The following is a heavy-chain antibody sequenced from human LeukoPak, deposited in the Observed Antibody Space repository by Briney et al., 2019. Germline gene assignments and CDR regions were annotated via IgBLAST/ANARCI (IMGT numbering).Heavy chain of an antibody. J-gene: IGHJ4*02. CDR3: ARGEVTASAFDY. CDR2: INPNSGGT. V-gene: IGHV1-2*02. Sequence: ASVKVSCKASGYTFSGYYMHWVRQAPGQGLKWMGWINPNSGGTNYAQKFRGRVTMTRDTSISTAYMELSSLRSEDTAVYYCARGEVTASAFDYWGQGTLVTVSS. CDR1: GYTFSGYY. D-gene: IGHD1-14*01.